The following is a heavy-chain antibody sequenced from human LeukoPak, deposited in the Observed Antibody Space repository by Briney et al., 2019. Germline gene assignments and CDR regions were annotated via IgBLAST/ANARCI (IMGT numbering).Heavy chain of an antibody. Sequence: SETLSLTCTLSGRCLSSRIYYWGWSRQPPGEGLESHPSINYNRSRAYNSSHKSRSTMSAYTSRNQFSLNLSSVPAADTAVYYCARLWVSYYYYVDVWGKGATVTVCS. CDR2: INYNRSR. J-gene: IGHJ6*03. V-gene: IGHV4-39*01. D-gene: IGHD1-26*01. CDR1: GRCLSSRIYY. CDR3: ARLWVSYYYYVDV.